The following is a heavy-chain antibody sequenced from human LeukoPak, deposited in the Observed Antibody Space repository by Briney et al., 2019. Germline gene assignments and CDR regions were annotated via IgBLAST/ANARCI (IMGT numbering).Heavy chain of an antibody. J-gene: IGHJ4*02. Sequence: RTSETLSLTCTVSGGSISSYYWSWIRQPPGKGLEWIGYIYYSGSTNYNPSLKSRVTISVDTSKNQFSLKLSSVTAADTAVYYCARHDYYDSSGRGIDYWGQGTLVTVSS. V-gene: IGHV4-59*08. CDR2: IYYSGST. D-gene: IGHD3-22*01. CDR1: GGSISSYY. CDR3: ARHDYYDSSGRGIDY.